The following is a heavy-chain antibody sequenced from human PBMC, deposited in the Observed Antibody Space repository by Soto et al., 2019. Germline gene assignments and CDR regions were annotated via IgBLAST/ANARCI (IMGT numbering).Heavy chain of an antibody. CDR3: ARAEGSPPVASYYFGMYV. CDR1: GGSISSGGYY. V-gene: IGHV4-31*03. Sequence: QVQLQESVPGLLKPSQTLFLTCTVSGGSISSGGYYWSWIRQHPGKGLEWIVYTYYSGSTYYNPSVTIRVTILVDASKRQSSLKLSLLPAAETALYSLARAEGSPPVASYYFGMYVWGQGTTVNVSS. D-gene: IGHD1-26*01. J-gene: IGHJ6*02. CDR2: TYYSGST.